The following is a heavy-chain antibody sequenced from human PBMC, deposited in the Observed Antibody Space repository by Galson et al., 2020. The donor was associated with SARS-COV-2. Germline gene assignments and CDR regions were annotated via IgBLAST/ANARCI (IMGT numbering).Heavy chain of an antibody. V-gene: IGHV3-23*01. CDR3: AKDPYYDFWSGYNWFDP. Sequence: GESLKISCAASGFTFSSYAMSWVRQAPGKGLEWVSAISGSGGSTYYADSVKGRFTISRDNSKNTLYLQMNSLRAEDTAVYYCAKDPYYDFWSGYNWFDPWGQGTLVTVSS. CDR1: GFTFSSYA. J-gene: IGHJ5*02. D-gene: IGHD3-3*01. CDR2: ISGSGGST.